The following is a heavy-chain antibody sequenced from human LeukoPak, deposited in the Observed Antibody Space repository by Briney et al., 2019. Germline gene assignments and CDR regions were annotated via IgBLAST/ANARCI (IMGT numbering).Heavy chain of an antibody. CDR2: INRSGGRT. CDR1: GYTFTSYY. CDR3: ARVRGTRTIFGVVTNWFDP. Sequence: ASVKVSCKACGYTFTSYYMHWVRQAPGQGLEWMGIINRSGGRTSNAQKFQGRGTMTRDTSTSTVYIEMCSLRSEDTAVYYCARVRGTRTIFGVVTNWFDPWGQGTLVTVSS. D-gene: IGHD3-3*01. V-gene: IGHV1-46*01. J-gene: IGHJ5*02.